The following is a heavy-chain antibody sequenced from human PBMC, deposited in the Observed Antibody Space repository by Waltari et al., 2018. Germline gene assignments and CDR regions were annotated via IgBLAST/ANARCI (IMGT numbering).Heavy chain of an antibody. D-gene: IGHD2-21*01. V-gene: IGHV3-48*04. CDR3: ARDRDWAFDI. J-gene: IGHJ3*02. CDR1: GFTFSSYS. Sequence: EVQLVESGGGLVQPGGSLRLSCAASGFTFSSYSMTWFRQAPGKGLELVSYISGDSGSIHYADSVKGRITVSRDNAKNSLYLQMSSLTAEDTAVFYCARDRDWAFDIWGQGTMVTVSS. CDR2: ISGDSGSI.